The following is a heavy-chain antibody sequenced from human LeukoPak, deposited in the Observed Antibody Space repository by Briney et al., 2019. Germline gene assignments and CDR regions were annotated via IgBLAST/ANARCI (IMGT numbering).Heavy chain of an antibody. Sequence: SEALSLTCAVSGYSIISGFSWGWFRQPPGKVLEWLGAISYNGITDYNPSLKSRVTISLDTSENQFSLRLTSVTAADTALYYCAREGAGPGIDPWGQGTLVTVSS. CDR1: GYSIISGFS. J-gene: IGHJ5*02. CDR3: AREGAGPGIDP. D-gene: IGHD3-16*01. V-gene: IGHV4-38-2*02. CDR2: ISYNGIT.